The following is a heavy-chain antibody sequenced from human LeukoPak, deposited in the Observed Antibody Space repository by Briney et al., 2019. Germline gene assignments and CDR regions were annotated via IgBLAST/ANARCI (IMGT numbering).Heavy chain of an antibody. J-gene: IGHJ6*02. CDR1: GGSISSYY. CDR2: INHSGST. Sequence: SETLSLTCTVSGGSISSYYWSWIRQPPGKGLEWIGEINHSGSTNYNPSLKSRVTISVDTSKNQFSLKLSSVTAADTAVYYCARGIGLALYYYYGMDVWGQGTTVTVSS. CDR3: ARGIGLALYYYYGMDV. D-gene: IGHD3/OR15-3a*01. V-gene: IGHV4-34*01.